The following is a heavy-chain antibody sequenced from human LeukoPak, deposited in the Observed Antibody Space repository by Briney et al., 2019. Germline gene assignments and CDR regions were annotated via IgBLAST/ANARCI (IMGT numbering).Heavy chain of an antibody. CDR3: ARVRYSSSWYDGYYYYYMDV. D-gene: IGHD6-13*01. V-gene: IGHV3-53*01. CDR1: GFTVSSNY. J-gene: IGHJ6*03. Sequence: GGSLRLSCAASGFTVSSNYMSWVRQAPGKGLEWVSVIYSGGSTYYADSVKGRFTISRDNSKNTLYLQMNSLRVEDTAVYYCARVRYSSSWYDGYYYYYMDVWGKGTTVTISS. CDR2: IYSGGST.